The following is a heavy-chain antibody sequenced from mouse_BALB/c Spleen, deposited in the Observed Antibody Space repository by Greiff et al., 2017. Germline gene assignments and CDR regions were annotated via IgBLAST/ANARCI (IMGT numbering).Heavy chain of an antibody. CDR3: ARWDDYDEEKADFDY. D-gene: IGHD2-4*01. V-gene: IGHV3-2*02. CDR1: GDSITSGY. CDR2: ISYSGST. Sequence: VQLKESGPSLVKPSQTLSLTCSVTGDSITSGYWNWIRQFPGNKLEWMGYISYSGSTSYNPSLKSRISITRDTSKNQFFLQLNSVTTEDTATYYCARWDDYDEEKADFDYWGQGTTLTVSS. J-gene: IGHJ2*01.